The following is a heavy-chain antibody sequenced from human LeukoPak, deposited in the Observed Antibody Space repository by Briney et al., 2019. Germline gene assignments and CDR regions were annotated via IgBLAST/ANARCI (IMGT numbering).Heavy chain of an antibody. CDR3: ARVTPLYYFDY. V-gene: IGHV4-34*01. Sequence: SETLSLTCAVYGGSFSGYYWSWIRQPPGKGLEWIGEINHSGSTNYNPSLKSRVTLSVDTSKNQFSLKLSSVTAADTAVYYCARVTPLYYFDYWGQGTLVTVSS. CDR2: INHSGST. J-gene: IGHJ4*02. CDR1: GGSFSGYY.